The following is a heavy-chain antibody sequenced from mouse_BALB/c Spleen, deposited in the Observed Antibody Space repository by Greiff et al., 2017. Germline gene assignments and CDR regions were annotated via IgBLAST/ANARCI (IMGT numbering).Heavy chain of an antibody. CDR3: ARSTMITNWYFDV. V-gene: IGHV1-77*01. Sequence: QVQLQQSGPELVKPGASVKMSCKASGYTFTDYVISWVKQRTGQGLEWIGEIYPGSGSTYYNEKFKGKATLTADKSSNTAYMQLSSLTSEDSAVYFCARSTMITNWYFDVWGAGTTVTVSS. CDR1: GYTFTDYV. CDR2: IYPGSGST. J-gene: IGHJ1*01. D-gene: IGHD2-4*01.